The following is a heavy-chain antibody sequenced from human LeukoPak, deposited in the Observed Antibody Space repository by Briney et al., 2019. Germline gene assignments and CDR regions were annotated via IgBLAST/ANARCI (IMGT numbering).Heavy chain of an antibody. Sequence: IPSGTLSLTCTVSGFSISSHYWTWIRQSPGKGLEWIGDISNSGSTNYNPSLKSRVTISIDTSKNQFSLKLSSVTAADTAVYYCGRDALVGYFSYYYMDVWGKGTTVTVSS. J-gene: IGHJ6*03. D-gene: IGHD2-15*01. CDR1: GFSISSHY. V-gene: IGHV4-59*11. CDR3: GRDALVGYFSYYYMDV. CDR2: ISNSGST.